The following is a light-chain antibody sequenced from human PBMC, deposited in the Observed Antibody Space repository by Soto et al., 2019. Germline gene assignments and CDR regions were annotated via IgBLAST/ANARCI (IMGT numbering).Light chain of an antibody. CDR2: EDN. J-gene: IGLJ1*01. CDR1: SSDVGSYNL. V-gene: IGLV2-23*01. Sequence: QSALTQPASVSGSPGQSIAISFTGTSSDVGSYNLVSWYQQYPDKAPKLMIYEDNKRPSGVSNRFSGSKSGNTASLTISGLQAEDEADYYCCSYAGSSTYAFGTGTKLTVL. CDR3: CSYAGSSTYA.